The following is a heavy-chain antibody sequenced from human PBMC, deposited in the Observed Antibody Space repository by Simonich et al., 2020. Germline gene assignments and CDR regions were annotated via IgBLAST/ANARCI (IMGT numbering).Heavy chain of an antibody. CDR1: GYTFTGYY. Sequence: QVQLVQSGAEVKKPGASVKVSCKASGYTFTGYYMHWVRQTPGQVLERMRWNNPNRGGTNYEHKFQGRVTMTRDTSSSTAYMELSRLRSDDTAVYYCARGGVQYYYYYMDVWGKGTTVTVSS. CDR2: NNPNRGGT. J-gene: IGHJ6*03. CDR3: ARGGVQYYYYYMDV. D-gene: IGHD3-3*01. V-gene: IGHV1-2*07.